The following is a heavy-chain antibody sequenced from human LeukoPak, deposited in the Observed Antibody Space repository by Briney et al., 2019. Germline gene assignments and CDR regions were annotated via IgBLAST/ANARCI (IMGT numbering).Heavy chain of an antibody. CDR2: INPNSGGT. CDR1: GYTFTGYY. Sequence: ASVKVSCKASGYTFTGYYMHWVRQAPGQGLEWMGWINPNSGGTNYAQKFQGRVTMTRDTSISTAYMELSRLRSDDTAVYYCASWGYCSSTSCYLRVYFDYWGQGTLATVSS. J-gene: IGHJ4*02. V-gene: IGHV1-2*02. CDR3: ASWGYCSSTSCYLRVYFDY. D-gene: IGHD2-2*01.